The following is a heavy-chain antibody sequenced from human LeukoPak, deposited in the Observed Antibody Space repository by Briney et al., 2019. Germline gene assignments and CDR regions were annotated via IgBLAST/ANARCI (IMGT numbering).Heavy chain of an antibody. J-gene: IGHJ5*02. CDR3: ARGGHRRYYYTSGRAFDP. D-gene: IGHD3-10*01. Sequence: GASVKVSCKASGYTFTNYGISWVRQAPGQGLEWMGWISAYNGNTHYAQNLQGRVTMTTDTSTSTAYMELKSLRSDDTAVYYCARGGHRRYYYTSGRAFDPWGQGTLVTVSS. CDR2: ISAYNGNT. CDR1: GYTFTNYG. V-gene: IGHV1-18*01.